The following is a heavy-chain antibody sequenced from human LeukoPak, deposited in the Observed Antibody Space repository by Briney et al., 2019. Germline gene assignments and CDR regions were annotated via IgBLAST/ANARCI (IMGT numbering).Heavy chain of an antibody. CDR2: ISSSSSYI. CDR3: TRVAGTVFDY. J-gene: IGHJ4*02. V-gene: IGHV3-21*04. D-gene: IGHD6-19*01. Sequence: PGGSLRLSCAASGFTFSSYSMNWVRQAPGKGLEWVSSISSSSSYIYYADSVKGRFTISRDNSKNTLYLQMNSLRAEDTAVYYCTRVAGTVFDYWGQGTLVTVSS. CDR1: GFTFSSYS.